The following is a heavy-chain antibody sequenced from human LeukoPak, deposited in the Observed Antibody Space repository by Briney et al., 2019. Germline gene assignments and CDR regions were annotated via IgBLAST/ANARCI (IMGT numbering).Heavy chain of an antibody. J-gene: IGHJ4*02. CDR1: GYSFTSYW. V-gene: IGHV5-51*01. CDR2: IYPGDSDT. D-gene: IGHD3-22*01. CDR3: AINYYDSSGYSTAFDY. Sequence: GESLKISCKGSGYSFTSYWIGWVRQMPGKGPEWMGIIYPGDSDTRYSPSFQGQVTISADKSISTAYLQWSSLKASDTAMYYCAINYYDSSGYSTAFDYWGQGTLVTVSS.